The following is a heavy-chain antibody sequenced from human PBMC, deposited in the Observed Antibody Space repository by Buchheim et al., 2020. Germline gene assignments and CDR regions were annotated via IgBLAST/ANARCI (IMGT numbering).Heavy chain of an antibody. V-gene: IGHV3-74*01. CDR1: GFTFSSYW. J-gene: IGHJ4*02. CDR2: INSDGSST. Sequence: EVQLVESGGGLVQPGGSLRLSCAASGFTFSSYWMHWVRQAPGKGLVWVSRINSDGSSTSNADSVKGRFTISRDNAKNTRSLQMNSVRAEDTAVYYCARDGYCSGGSCYYFDYWGQGTL. CDR3: ARDGYCSGGSCYYFDY. D-gene: IGHD2-15*01.